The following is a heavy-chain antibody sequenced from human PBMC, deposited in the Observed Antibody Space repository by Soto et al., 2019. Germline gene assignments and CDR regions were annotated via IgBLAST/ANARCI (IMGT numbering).Heavy chain of an antibody. J-gene: IGHJ4*02. Sequence: QVQLVQSGAEVKKPGASVKVSCKASGYTFTSYSISWVRQAPGQGLEWMGWINVYNGNTKYAQKFQGGVTMTTDTSTNTVYMELRSLTSDDTAVYYCARDGVAVTTGISGYWGQGTLVTVSS. D-gene: IGHD4-4*01. CDR3: ARDGVAVTTGISGY. CDR1: GYTFTSYS. CDR2: INVYNGNT. V-gene: IGHV1-18*01.